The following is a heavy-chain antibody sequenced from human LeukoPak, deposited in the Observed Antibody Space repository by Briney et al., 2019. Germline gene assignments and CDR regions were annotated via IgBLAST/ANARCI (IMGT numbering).Heavy chain of an antibody. CDR1: GFIFGSYG. D-gene: IGHD3/OR15-3a*01. CDR3: VRDGLTLPKKYFDY. J-gene: IGHJ4*02. CDR2: IWFDGSNK. V-gene: IGHV3-33*01. Sequence: GRSLRLSCAASGFIFGSYGMHWVRQAPGKGLEWVAYIWFDGSNKEYADSVQGRLTISRDNSKNTLYLQMNSLRAEDTAVYYCVRDGLTLPKKYFDYWGQGTLVTVSS.